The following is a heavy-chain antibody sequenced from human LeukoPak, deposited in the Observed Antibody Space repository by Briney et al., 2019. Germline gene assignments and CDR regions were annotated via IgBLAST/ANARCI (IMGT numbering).Heavy chain of an antibody. CDR3: ATSGIVGATPFDY. CDR1: GYTVTDYY. Sequence: EASVKVSCKPSGYTVTDYYIHWVRQAPGKGLEWMGGFDPEDGETIYAQKFQGRVTMTEDTSTDTAYMELSSLRSEDTAVYYCATSGIVGATPFDYWGQGTLVTVSS. D-gene: IGHD1-26*01. V-gene: IGHV1-24*01. J-gene: IGHJ4*02. CDR2: FDPEDGET.